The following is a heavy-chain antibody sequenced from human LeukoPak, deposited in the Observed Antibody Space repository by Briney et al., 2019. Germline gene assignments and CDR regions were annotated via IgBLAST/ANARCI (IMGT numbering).Heavy chain of an antibody. CDR2: ISYDGSDN. CDR1: GFTFSTYA. CDR3: AIFRDGYNPKSY. V-gene: IGHV3-30*04. J-gene: IGHJ4*02. Sequence: PGGSLRLSCAASGFTFSTYAMHWVRQAPGKGLEWVTAISYDGSDNYDSDSVKGRFSISRDNSKNTLYLQMNSLRAEDTAVYYCAIFRDGYNPKSYWGQGTLVTVSS. D-gene: IGHD5-24*01.